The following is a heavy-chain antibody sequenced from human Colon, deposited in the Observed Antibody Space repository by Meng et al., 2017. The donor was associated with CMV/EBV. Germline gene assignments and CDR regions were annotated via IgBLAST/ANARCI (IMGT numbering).Heavy chain of an antibody. CDR3: ARGWQLVVDY. D-gene: IGHD6-6*01. V-gene: IGHV4-34*01. CDR1: GFTFSSYA. Sequence: ESLKISCAASGFTFSSYAMSWVRQAPGKGLEWIGEINHSGSTNYNPSLKSRVTISVDTSKNQFSLKLSSVTAADTAVYYCARGWQLVVDYWGQGTLVTVSS. J-gene: IGHJ4*02. CDR2: INHSGST.